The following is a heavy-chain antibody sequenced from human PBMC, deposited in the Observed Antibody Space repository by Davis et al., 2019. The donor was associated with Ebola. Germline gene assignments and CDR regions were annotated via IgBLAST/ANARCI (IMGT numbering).Heavy chain of an antibody. CDR3: ARGLIQLWLRGNYFDY. CDR2: IWYDGSNK. V-gene: IGHV3-33*01. J-gene: IGHJ4*02. CDR1: GFTFSSYG. Sequence: GGSLRLSCAASGFTFSSYGMYWVRQAPGKGLEWVAVIWYDGSNKYYADSVKGRFTISRDNSKNTLYLQMNSLRAEDTAVYYCARGLIQLWLRGNYFDYWGQGTLVTVSS. D-gene: IGHD5-18*01.